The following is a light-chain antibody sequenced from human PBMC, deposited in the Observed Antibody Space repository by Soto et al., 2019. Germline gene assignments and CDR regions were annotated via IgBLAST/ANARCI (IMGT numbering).Light chain of an antibody. CDR1: QSINSW. CDR3: QQYEAYPLT. J-gene: IGKJ4*01. V-gene: IGKV1-5*03. Sequence: DIQLTQSPSTLSASVGDRVTITCRASQSINSWLAWYQQKPGKAPKLLVYKASSLESGVPSRFSGSGSGTECTLTISTLQPDDFATYYCQQYEAYPLTCGGGTKVEI. CDR2: KAS.